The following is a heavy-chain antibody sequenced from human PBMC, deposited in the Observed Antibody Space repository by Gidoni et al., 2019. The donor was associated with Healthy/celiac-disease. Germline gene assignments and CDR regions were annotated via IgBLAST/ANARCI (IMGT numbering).Heavy chain of an antibody. CDR2: ISSSSSYI. Sequence: EVQLVESGGGLVKPGGSLRLSCAASGFTCSSYSMNWVRQAPGKGLELVSSISSSSSYIYYADSVKGRFTISRDNAKNSLYLQMNSLRAEDTAVYYCARVGRNSYDFWSGYYLGGMDVWGQGTTVTVSS. J-gene: IGHJ6*02. D-gene: IGHD3-3*01. V-gene: IGHV3-21*01. CDR1: GFTCSSYS. CDR3: ARVGRNSYDFWSGYYLGGMDV.